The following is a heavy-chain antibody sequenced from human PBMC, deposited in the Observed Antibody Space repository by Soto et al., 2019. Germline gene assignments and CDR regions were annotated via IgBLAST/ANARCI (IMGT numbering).Heavy chain of an antibody. D-gene: IGHD6-13*01. CDR1: GGSISSSSYY. CDR3: ARPSSWSNWFDP. V-gene: IGHV4-39*01. J-gene: IGHJ5*02. CDR2: IYYSGST. Sequence: SETLSLTCTVSGGSISSSSYYWGWIRQPPGKGLEWIGSIYYSGSTYYNPSLKSRVTISVDTSKNQFSLKLSSVTAADTAVYYCARPSSWSNWFDPWGQGTLVTVSS.